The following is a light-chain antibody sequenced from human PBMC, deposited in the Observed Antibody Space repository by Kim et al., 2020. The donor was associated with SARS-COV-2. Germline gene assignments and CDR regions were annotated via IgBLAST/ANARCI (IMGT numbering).Light chain of an antibody. CDR3: QSYDSSLSGWV. CDR1: SSSIGAGYD. Sequence: QSVLTQPPSVSGAPGQRVTISCTGSSSSIGAGYDVHWYQQLPGTAPKLLISSSDNRPSGVPDRFSGSKSGTSASLAITGLQAEDEADYYCQSYDSSLSGWVFGGGTQLTVL. V-gene: IGLV1-40*01. CDR2: SSD. J-gene: IGLJ3*02.